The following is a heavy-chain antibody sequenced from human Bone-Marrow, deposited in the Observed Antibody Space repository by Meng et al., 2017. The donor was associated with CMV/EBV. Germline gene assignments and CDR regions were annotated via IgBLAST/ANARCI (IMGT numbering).Heavy chain of an antibody. D-gene: IGHD2-2*01. V-gene: IGHV4-34*01. Sequence: SETLSLTCAVYGGSFSGYYWSWIRQPPGKGLEWIGEINHSGSTNYNPSLKSRVTISVDTSKNQFSLKLSSVTAADTAVYYCARLGYCSSTSCHPYYYYGMDVWGQGTTVTVSS. CDR2: INHSGST. J-gene: IGHJ6*02. CDR3: ARLGYCSSTSCHPYYYYGMDV. CDR1: GGSFSGYY.